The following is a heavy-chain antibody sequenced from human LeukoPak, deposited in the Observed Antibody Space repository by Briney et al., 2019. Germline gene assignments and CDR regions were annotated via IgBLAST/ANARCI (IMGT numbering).Heavy chain of an antibody. CDR2: ISYDGSNK. CDR1: GFTFSSYA. D-gene: IGHD3-3*01. CDR3: ARDCGVTIFGVVIPQPNYYGMDV. J-gene: IGHJ6*02. V-gene: IGHV3-30-3*01. Sequence: GGSLRLSCAASGFTFSSYAMHWVRQAPGKGLEWVAVISYDGSNKYYADSVKGRFTISRDNSKNTLYLQMNSLRAEDTAVYYCARDCGVTIFGVVIPQPNYYGMDVWGQGTTVTVSS.